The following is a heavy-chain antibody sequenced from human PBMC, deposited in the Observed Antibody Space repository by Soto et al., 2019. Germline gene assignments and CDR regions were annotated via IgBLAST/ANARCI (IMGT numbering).Heavy chain of an antibody. CDR1: GDTFSSYA. V-gene: IGHV1-69*01. CDR2: IIPIFGTA. CDR3: ARDGSGYRSRASPMDV. Sequence: VQLVQSGAEVKKPGSSVKVSCKASGDTFSSYAISWVRQAPGQGLEWMGGIIPIFGTAKYAQKFQGRVTITADESTSTAYMELSSLRSADTAVYYCARDGSGYRSRASPMDVWGQGTTVTVSS. J-gene: IGHJ6*02. D-gene: IGHD3-22*01.